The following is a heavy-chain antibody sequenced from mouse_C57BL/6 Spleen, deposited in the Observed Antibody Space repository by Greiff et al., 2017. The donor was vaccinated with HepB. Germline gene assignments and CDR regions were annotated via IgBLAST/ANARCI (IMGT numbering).Heavy chain of an antibody. J-gene: IGHJ1*03. D-gene: IGHD5-1*01. Sequence: EVNVVESGGGLVKPGGSLKLSCAASGFTFSSYAMSWVRQTPEKRLEWVATISDGGSYTYYPDNVKGRFTISRDNAKNNLYLQMSHLKSEDTAMYYCAREFTSWYFDVWGTGTTVTVSS. V-gene: IGHV5-4*01. CDR2: ISDGGSYT. CDR1: GFTFSSYA. CDR3: AREFTSWYFDV.